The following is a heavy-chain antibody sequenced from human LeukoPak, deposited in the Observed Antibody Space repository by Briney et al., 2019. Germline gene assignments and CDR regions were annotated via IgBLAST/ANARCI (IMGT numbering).Heavy chain of an antibody. CDR1: GGSISSSNYD. CDR2: IYYSGST. D-gene: IGHD3-10*01. J-gene: IGHJ4*02. Sequence: SETLSLTCTVSGGSISSSNYDWGWIRQPPGKGLEWIGNIYYSGSTYYNPSFKNRLTISVDTSKNQFSLKLSSVTAADTAVYYCASLRTGDFDYWGQGALVTVSS. V-gene: IGHV4-39*01. CDR3: ASLRTGDFDY.